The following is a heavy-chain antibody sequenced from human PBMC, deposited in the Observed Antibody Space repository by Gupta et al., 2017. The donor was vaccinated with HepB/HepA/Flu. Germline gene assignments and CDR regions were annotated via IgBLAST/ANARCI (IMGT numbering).Heavy chain of an antibody. V-gene: IGHV3-48*02. Sequence: EVQLVESGGGLVQPGGSLRLSCAASGFTFSRYSMNWVRQAPGKGLEWVSYISSSAIYYTDSVKGRFTISRDNAKNSLYLQMNSLRDEDTAVYYCARDKDWGFDYWGQGTLVTVSS. J-gene: IGHJ4*02. CDR1: GFTFSRYS. CDR2: ISSSAI. D-gene: IGHD3/OR15-3a*01. CDR3: ARDKDWGFDY.